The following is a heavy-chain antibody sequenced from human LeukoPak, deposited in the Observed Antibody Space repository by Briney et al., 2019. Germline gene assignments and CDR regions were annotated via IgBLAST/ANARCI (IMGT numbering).Heavy chain of an antibody. CDR1: GFTVSSNY. CDR2: ISGSGGST. D-gene: IGHD3-10*01. CDR3: AKGMTGRGAFDI. V-gene: IGHV3-23*01. Sequence: GGSLRLSCAASGFTVSSNYMSWVRQAPGKGLEWVSAISGSGGSTYYADSVKGRFTISRDNSKNTLYLQMNSLRAEDTAVYYCAKGMTGRGAFDIWGQGTMVTVSS. J-gene: IGHJ3*02.